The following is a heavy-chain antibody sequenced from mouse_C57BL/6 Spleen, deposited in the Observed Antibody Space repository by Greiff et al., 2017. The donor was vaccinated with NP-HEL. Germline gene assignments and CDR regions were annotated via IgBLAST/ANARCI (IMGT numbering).Heavy chain of an antibody. CDR1: GYTFTSYW. V-gene: IGHV1-64*01. CDR2: IHPNSGST. J-gene: IGHJ2*01. D-gene: IGHD1-1*01. CDR3: ARGRITTDFDY. Sequence: VQVVESGAELVKPGASVKLSCKASGYTFTSYWMHWVKQRPGQGLEWIGMIHPNSGSTNYNEKFKSKATLTVDKSSSTAYMQLSSLTSEDSAVYYCARGRITTDFDYWGQGTTLTVSS.